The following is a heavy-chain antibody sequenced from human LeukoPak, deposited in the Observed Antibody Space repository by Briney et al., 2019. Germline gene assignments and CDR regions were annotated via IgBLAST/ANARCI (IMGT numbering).Heavy chain of an antibody. J-gene: IGHJ3*02. CDR2: VYYSGTP. Sequence: GSLRLSCAASGFTFSTYSMNWVRQPPGKGLEWIGSVYYSGTPYYNPSLKSRVTISVDTSKNQFSLKLSSVTAADTAVYYCARVIERGYCSSTSCFDAFDIRGQGAMVTVSS. V-gene: IGHV4-39*07. CDR3: ARVIERGYCSSTSCFDAFDI. D-gene: IGHD2-2*01. CDR1: GFTFSTYS.